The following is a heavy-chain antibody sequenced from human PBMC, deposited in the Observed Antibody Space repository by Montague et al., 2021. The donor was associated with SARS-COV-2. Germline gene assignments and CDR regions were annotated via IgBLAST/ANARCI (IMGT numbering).Heavy chain of an antibody. CDR3: AGKVLTVPADD. D-gene: IGHD4-11*01. Sequence: SETLSLTCAVSGVSITSTNCWGLFRQPPGKGPEWIGEISYGGIATYNPSLKSRATISMDRSRNLFSLKLSSVTAADTAIYYCAGKVLTVPADDWGQGTLVTVS. J-gene: IGHJ4*02. CDR2: ISYGGIA. V-gene: IGHV4-4*02. CDR1: GVSITSTNC.